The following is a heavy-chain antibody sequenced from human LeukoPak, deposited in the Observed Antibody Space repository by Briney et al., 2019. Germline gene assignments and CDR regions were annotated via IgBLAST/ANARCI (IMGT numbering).Heavy chain of an antibody. Sequence: GRSLRLSCAASGFIFSSYAMHWVRQAPGKGLEWVAVVSYDGSNKYYADSFKGRFTISRDNSKNTLYLQVSSMRTDDTAVYSCAQGDYYDVLTGRQNWFGPWGQGTLVIVSS. CDR3: AQGDYYDVLTGRQNWFGP. CDR2: VSYDGSNK. V-gene: IGHV3-30*03. D-gene: IGHD3-9*01. CDR1: GFIFSSYA. J-gene: IGHJ5*02.